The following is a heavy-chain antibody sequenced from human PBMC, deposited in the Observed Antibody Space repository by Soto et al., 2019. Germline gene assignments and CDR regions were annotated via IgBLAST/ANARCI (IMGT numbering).Heavy chain of an antibody. J-gene: IGHJ4*01. CDR1: GYTFTSYY. CDR3: ARFGAAAAHDDN. CDR2: INPSGGST. V-gene: IGHV1-46*01. Sequence: ASVKVSCKASGYTFTSYYMHWVRQAPGQGLEWMGIINPSGGSTSYAQKFQGRVTMTRDTSTSTVYMELTSVTDADTAVYYCARFGAAAAHDDNWGRGVLVTVSS. D-gene: IGHD6-13*01.